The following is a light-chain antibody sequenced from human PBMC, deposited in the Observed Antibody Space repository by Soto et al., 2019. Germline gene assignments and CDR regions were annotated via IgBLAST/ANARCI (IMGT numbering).Light chain of an antibody. CDR2: DVS. CDR3: CSYAGSYTPHVV. J-gene: IGLJ2*01. CDR1: SSDVRGYNY. V-gene: IGLV2-11*01. Sequence: QSALTQPRSVSGSPGQSVTISCTGTSSDVRGYNYVSWYQQHPGKAPKLMIYDVSKWPSGVPDRFSGSKSGNTASLTISGLQAEDEADYYCCSYAGSYTPHVVFGGGTKLTVL.